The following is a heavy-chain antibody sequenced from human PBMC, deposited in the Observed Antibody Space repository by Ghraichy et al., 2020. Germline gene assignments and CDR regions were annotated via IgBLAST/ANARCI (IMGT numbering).Heavy chain of an antibody. Sequence: SQTLSLTCTVSGASISSYYWSWIRQPPGKGLEWIGYIYYSGSTNYSPSLKGRATISLDMSKKQLSLNLTSVTAADTAVYYCARGGGYCSGDSCYGWFDPWGQGKLVAVSS. CDR2: IYYSGST. CDR1: GASISSYY. J-gene: IGHJ5*02. CDR3: ARGGGYCSGDSCYGWFDP. V-gene: IGHV4-59*01. D-gene: IGHD2-15*01.